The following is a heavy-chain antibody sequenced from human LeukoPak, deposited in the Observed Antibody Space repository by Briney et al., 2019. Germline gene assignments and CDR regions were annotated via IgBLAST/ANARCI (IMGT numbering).Heavy chain of an antibody. CDR1: GGSISSYY. J-gene: IGHJ4*02. Sequence: SETLSLTCTVSGGSISSYYWSWIRQPPGKGLEWIGYIYYSGSTNYNPSLKSRVTISVDTSKNQFSLKLSSVTAADTAVYYCARGGSIAATHYWGQGTLVTVYS. D-gene: IGHD6-6*01. V-gene: IGHV4-59*08. CDR3: ARGGSIAATHY. CDR2: IYYSGST.